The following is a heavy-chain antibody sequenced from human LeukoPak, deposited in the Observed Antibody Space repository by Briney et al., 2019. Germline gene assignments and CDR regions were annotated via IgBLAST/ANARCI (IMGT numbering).Heavy chain of an antibody. CDR1: GYSISSGYY. D-gene: IGHD3-10*01. CDR3: ARHKSYYYGSGTSAFYVNWFDP. Sequence: TSETLSLTCTVSGYSISSGYYWGWIRQPPGKGLEWIGSIYHSGSTYYNPSLKSRVTISVDTSKNHFSLKLSSVTAADTAVYYCARHKSYYYGSGTSAFYVNWFDPWGQGTLVTVSS. V-gene: IGHV4-38-2*02. CDR2: IYHSGST. J-gene: IGHJ5*02.